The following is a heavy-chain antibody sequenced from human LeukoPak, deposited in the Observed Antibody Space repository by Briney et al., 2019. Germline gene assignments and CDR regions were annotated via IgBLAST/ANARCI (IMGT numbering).Heavy chain of an antibody. CDR3: ARGAPRRIAAAGKDIAPSY. V-gene: IGHV3-53*01. Sequence: GGSLRLSCAASGFTVSSNFMSWVRQAPGKGLEWVSVIYGGGSTYYADSVKGRFTISRDNSKNTLYLQMNSLRAEDTAVYYCARGAPRRIAAAGKDIAPSYWGQGTLVTVPS. CDR1: GFTVSSNF. CDR2: IYGGGST. J-gene: IGHJ4*02. D-gene: IGHD6-13*01.